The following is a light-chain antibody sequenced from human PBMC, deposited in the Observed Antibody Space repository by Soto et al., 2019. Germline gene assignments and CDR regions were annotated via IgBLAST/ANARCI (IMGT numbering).Light chain of an antibody. CDR3: QQHSNWPPWT. Sequence: EVVMTQSPATLAVSTGGRATLSCRARQSISDTLAWYQQKPGQAPRLLIYDASNRATGIPARFSGSGSGTDFTLTISSLEPEDFAVYYCQQHSNWPPWTFGQGTKVDI. CDR2: DAS. V-gene: IGKV3-11*01. CDR1: QSISDT. J-gene: IGKJ1*01.